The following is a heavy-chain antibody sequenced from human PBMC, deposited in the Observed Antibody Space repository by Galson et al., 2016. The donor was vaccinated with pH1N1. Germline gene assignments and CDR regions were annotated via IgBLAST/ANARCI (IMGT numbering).Heavy chain of an antibody. CDR1: GFTFSHYW. CDR3: ASQLLSPSESPFEF. V-gene: IGHV3-7*01. CDR2: IKENGSEK. J-gene: IGHJ4*02. Sequence: SLRLSCAASGFTFSHYWMSWVRQAPGRGLEWVANIKENGSEKKYLDSVKGRFTISRDNAKHSVSLQMNNLRAEDTAVYYWASQLLSPSESPFEFWGQGALVTVSS. D-gene: IGHD1-7*01.